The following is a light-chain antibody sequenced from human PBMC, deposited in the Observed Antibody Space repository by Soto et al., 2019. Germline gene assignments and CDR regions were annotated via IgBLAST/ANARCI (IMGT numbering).Light chain of an antibody. CDR3: EQYYSYWT. Sequence: DIQMTQSPSTLSASVGDRVTITCRASQPINIWLAWHQQKPGKAPKLLIYKASTLESGVPSRFSGSGSGTESTLTITSLQPADLARYDAEQYYSYWTFGQRTEVEIK. V-gene: IGKV1-5*03. CDR2: KAS. J-gene: IGKJ1*01. CDR1: QPINIW.